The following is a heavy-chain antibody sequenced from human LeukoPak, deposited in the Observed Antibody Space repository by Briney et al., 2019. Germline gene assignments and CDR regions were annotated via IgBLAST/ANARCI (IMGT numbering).Heavy chain of an antibody. V-gene: IGHV4-34*01. D-gene: IGHD3-22*01. J-gene: IGHJ4*02. Sequence: SETLSLTCAVYGGSFSGCYWSWIRQPPGKGLEWIGEINHSGSTNYNPSLKSRVTISVDTSKNQFSLKLSSVTAADTAVYYCARGLQYYDSSGYYFDYWGQGTLVTVSS. CDR2: INHSGST. CDR1: GGSFSGCY. CDR3: ARGLQYYDSSGYYFDY.